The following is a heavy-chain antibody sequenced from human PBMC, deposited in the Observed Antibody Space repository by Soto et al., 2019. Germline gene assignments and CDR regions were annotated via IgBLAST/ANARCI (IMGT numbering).Heavy chain of an antibody. Sequence: GGSLRLSCAASGFTFSSYSMNWVRQAPGKGLEWVSSISSSSSYIYYPDSVKVRFTISRDNAKNSRYLQMNSLRAEDTAVYYCARETWFGEFGNWFDPWGQGTLVTVSS. CDR1: GFTFSSYS. CDR3: ARETWFGEFGNWFDP. D-gene: IGHD3-10*01. V-gene: IGHV3-21*01. J-gene: IGHJ5*02. CDR2: ISSSSSYI.